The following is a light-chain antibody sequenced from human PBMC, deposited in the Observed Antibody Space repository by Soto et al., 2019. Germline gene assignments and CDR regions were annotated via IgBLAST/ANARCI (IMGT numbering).Light chain of an antibody. Sequence: QSALTQPASVSGSPGQSITISCTGTSSDVGGYDYVSWYQQHPGKAPKLMIYEVDNRPSGVSNRFSGSKSGNAASLTISGLQAEDEADYFCSSYTSSGTLVFGAGTKLTVL. CDR1: SSDVGGYDY. CDR2: EVD. V-gene: IGLV2-14*01. J-gene: IGLJ1*01. CDR3: SSYTSSGTLV.